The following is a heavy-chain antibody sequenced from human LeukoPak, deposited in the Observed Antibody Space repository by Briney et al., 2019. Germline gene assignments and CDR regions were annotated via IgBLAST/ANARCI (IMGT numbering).Heavy chain of an antibody. Sequence: GESLKTSCKGSGYSFTSYWIGWVRQMPGKGLEWRRIIYLCDSDTTYSTSLQSQVTISADKSINTAYLKSSSLKASDTAMYYCARLSSRYCSSTKCYGQPIDYWGQGTLVSVSS. CDR2: IYLCDSDT. D-gene: IGHD2-2*01. CDR3: ARLSSRYCSSTKCYGQPIDY. CDR1: GYSFTSYW. V-gene: IGHV5-51*01. J-gene: IGHJ4*02.